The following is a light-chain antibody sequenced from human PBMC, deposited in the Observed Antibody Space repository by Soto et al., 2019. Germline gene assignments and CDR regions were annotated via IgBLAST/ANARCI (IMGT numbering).Light chain of an antibody. CDR1: QSVSNNY. J-gene: IGKJ1*01. Sequence: EIVMTQSPGTLSLSPGERATLSCRASQSVSNNYLDWYQQKPGQAPRLLIYGASNRATGIPDRFSGSGSGKDFTLTISRLEPEDFAVYYCQQYSSPGTFGQGTKVEIK. CDR2: GAS. V-gene: IGKV3-20*01. CDR3: QQYSSPGT.